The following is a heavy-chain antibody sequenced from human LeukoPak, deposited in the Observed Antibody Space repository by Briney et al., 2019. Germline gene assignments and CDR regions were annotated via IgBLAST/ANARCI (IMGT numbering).Heavy chain of an antibody. V-gene: IGHV1-2*06. CDR3: ARVGWGSGGGAFDI. Sequence: ASVKVSCKTSGYTFSDHHMHWVRQAPGQGLEWMGRIKPNGGVTSYARKFQGRVTMTRDTSTSTVYMELSSLRSEDTAVYYCARVGWGSGGGAFDIWGQGTMVTVSS. J-gene: IGHJ3*02. CDR1: GYTFSDHH. D-gene: IGHD3-16*01. CDR2: IKPNGGVT.